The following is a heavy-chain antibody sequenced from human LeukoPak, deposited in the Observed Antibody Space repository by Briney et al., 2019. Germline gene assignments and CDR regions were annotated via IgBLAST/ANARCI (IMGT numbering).Heavy chain of an antibody. D-gene: IGHD3-22*01. CDR3: ARDRGYYDSSGYRYDAFDI. CDR2: ISYDGSNK. CDR1: GFTFSSYA. J-gene: IGHJ3*02. V-gene: IGHV3-30*04. Sequence: GGSLRLSCAVSGFTFSSYAMHWVRQAPGKGLEWVAVISYDGSNKYYADSVKGRFTISRDNSKNTLYLQMNSLRAEDTAVYYCARDRGYYDSSGYRYDAFDIWGQGTMVTVSS.